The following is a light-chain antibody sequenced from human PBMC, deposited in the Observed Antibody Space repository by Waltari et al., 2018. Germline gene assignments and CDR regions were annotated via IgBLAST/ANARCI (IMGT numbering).Light chain of an antibody. CDR1: SSTIGSNY. J-gene: IGLJ1*01. CDR2: RNN. Sequence: QSVLTQPPSASGTPGQRVTISCSGSSSTIGSNYVYWYPHLPGTTPKLRIYRNNQRPSGVPDRFSGSKSGTSASQAISGLRSEDEADYYCAAWDDSLSGFYVFGTGTKVTVL. V-gene: IGLV1-47*01. CDR3: AAWDDSLSGFYV.